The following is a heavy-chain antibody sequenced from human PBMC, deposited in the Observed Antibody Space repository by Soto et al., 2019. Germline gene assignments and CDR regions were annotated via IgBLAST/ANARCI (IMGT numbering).Heavy chain of an antibody. D-gene: IGHD3-10*01. V-gene: IGHV4-34*01. CDR1: GGSFSGYY. Sequence: PSETLSLTCAVYGGSFSGYYWSWIRQPPGKGLEWIGEINHSGSTNYNPSLKSRVTISVDTSKNQFSLKLSSVTAADTAVYYCARGLLWFGELFPNWFDPWGQGTLVTVSS. CDR3: ARGLLWFGELFPNWFDP. J-gene: IGHJ5*02. CDR2: INHSGST.